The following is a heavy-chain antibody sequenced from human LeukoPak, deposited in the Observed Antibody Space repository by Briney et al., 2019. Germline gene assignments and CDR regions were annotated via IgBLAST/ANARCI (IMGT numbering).Heavy chain of an antibody. CDR1: GFTFSSYW. Sequence: QPGGSLRLSCAASGFTFSSYWMSWVRQAPGKGLEWVANIKQDGSEKYYVDFVKGRFTISRDNAKNSLYLQMNSLRAEDTAVYYCARAPPGFWSGYYVDYWGQGTLVTVSS. CDR3: ARAPPGFWSGYYVDY. D-gene: IGHD3-3*01. J-gene: IGHJ4*02. V-gene: IGHV3-7*05. CDR2: IKQDGSEK.